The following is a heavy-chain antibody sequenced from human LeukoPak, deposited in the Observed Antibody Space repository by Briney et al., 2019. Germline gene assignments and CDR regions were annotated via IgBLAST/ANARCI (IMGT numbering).Heavy chain of an antibody. D-gene: IGHD6-13*01. Sequence: SETLSHKASGYPFTDYNIHWVRQAPRQRLDWMGWHNPNSAGTNYDQQSQGRVTITTATSTSTAHMERSRLRPDDTAVYYCARDRHSSSHAFDIWPQDTMVTVSS. CDR1: GYPFTDYN. CDR2: HNPNSAGT. CDR3: ARDRHSSSHAFDI. J-gene: IGHJ3*02. V-gene: IGHV1-2*02.